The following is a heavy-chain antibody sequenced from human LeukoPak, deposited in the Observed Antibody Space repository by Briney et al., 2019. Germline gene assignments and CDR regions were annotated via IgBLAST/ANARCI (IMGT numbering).Heavy chain of an antibody. Sequence: GGSLRLSCAASGFTLSSYAMAWVRQAPGRGLEWVSSVDGGGGGTYYADSVKGRFTISRDNSKDTLYLQMNGLRAEDTAVYFCAKQSAGSAAWYSLHYDFWGQGTLVTVSS. J-gene: IGHJ4*02. D-gene: IGHD6-13*01. CDR3: AKQSAGSAAWYSLHYDF. CDR2: VDGGGGGT. CDR1: GFTLSSYA. V-gene: IGHV3-23*01.